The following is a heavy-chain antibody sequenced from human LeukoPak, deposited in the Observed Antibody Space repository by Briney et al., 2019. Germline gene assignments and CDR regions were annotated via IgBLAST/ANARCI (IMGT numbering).Heavy chain of an antibody. CDR2: IHKSGSS. CDR3: ARVTTAAWSDP. V-gene: IGHV4-31*03. D-gene: IGHD4-11*01. J-gene: IGHJ5*02. CDR1: GGSISSGGYY. Sequence: SQTLSLTCTVSGGSISSGGYYWSWIRQHPGQGLKWLGYIHKSGSSYYNPSLASRVTRSVDTSKNQFSLKLRSVTAADTAMYYCARVTTAAWSDPWGHGTPVTVSS.